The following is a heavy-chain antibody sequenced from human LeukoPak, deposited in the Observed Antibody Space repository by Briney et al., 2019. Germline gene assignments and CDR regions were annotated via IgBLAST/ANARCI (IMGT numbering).Heavy chain of an antibody. CDR2: IYYSGST. J-gene: IGHJ4*02. Sequence: SETLSLTCAVYGGSLSGYYWSWIRQPPGKGLEWIGSIYYSGSTYYNPSLKSRVTISVDTSKNQFSLKLSSVTAADTAVYYCARYVLRYFDWLHAFDYWGQGTLVTVSS. CDR1: GGSLSGYY. V-gene: IGHV4-34*01. CDR3: ARYVLRYFDWLHAFDY. D-gene: IGHD3-9*01.